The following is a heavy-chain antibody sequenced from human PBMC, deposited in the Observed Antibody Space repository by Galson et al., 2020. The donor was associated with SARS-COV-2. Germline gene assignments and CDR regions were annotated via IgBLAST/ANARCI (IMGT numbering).Heavy chain of an antibody. CDR1: RYTFTNYD. Sequence: ASVKVTCKASRYTFTNYDLNWVRQPTGQELDWMGWMNPNSGNTEYAQRLQGRVTMTRDNSITTAYMDVSRLGSDDTAVYYCARGIRRHVGADDETFVYYFDSWGQGALVTVSS. V-gene: IGHV1-8*01. CDR2: MNPNSGNT. CDR3: ARGIRRHVGADDETFVYYFDS. D-gene: IGHD1-26*01. J-gene: IGHJ4*02.